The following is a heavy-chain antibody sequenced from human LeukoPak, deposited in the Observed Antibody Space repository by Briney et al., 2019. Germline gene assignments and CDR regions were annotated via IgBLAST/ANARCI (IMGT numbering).Heavy chain of an antibody. J-gene: IGHJ3*02. Sequence: PGGSLSLSCAASGFPVSSNYMSWVRQAPGKGLEWVSVIYSGGSTYYADSVKGRFTISRDNSKNTLYLQMNSLRAEDTAVYYCARESEWSSAFDIWGQGTMVTVSS. D-gene: IGHD2-8*01. CDR3: ARESEWSSAFDI. V-gene: IGHV3-53*01. CDR1: GFPVSSNY. CDR2: IYSGGST.